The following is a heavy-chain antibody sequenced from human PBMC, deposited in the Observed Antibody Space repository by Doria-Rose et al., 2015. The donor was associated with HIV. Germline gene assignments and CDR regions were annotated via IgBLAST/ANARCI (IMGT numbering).Heavy chain of an antibody. J-gene: IGHJ3*02. CDR3: ARGHDYDISGSSADAFDI. V-gene: IGHV4-59*01. Sequence: QVQLQESGPGLAKPSETLSLTCSVSGGSISNYYWSWIRQPPGKGLEWIGYIYYTGTTNYSPSLKSRVTLSADTSKNQFSLKLSSVTAADAAVYYCARGHDYDISGSSADAFDIRGRGTKVTVSS. CDR1: GGSISNYY. D-gene: IGHD3-22*01. CDR2: IYYTGTT.